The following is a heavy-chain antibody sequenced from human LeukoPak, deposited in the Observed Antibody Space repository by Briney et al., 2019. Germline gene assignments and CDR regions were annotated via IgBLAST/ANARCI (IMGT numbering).Heavy chain of an antibody. Sequence: GGSLRLSCAASGFTFSSYAMSRVRQAPREGLEWVSAISGSGGSTYYADSVKGRFTISRDNSKNTLYLQMNSLRAEGKAVYYCAKTRGSSGWVLDYWGQGTLVTVSS. CDR3: AKTRGSSGWVLDY. CDR1: GFTFSSYA. D-gene: IGHD6-19*01. CDR2: ISGSGGST. V-gene: IGHV3-23*01. J-gene: IGHJ4*02.